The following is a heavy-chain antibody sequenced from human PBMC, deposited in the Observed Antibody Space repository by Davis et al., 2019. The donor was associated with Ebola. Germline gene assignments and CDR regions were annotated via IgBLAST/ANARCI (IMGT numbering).Heavy chain of an antibody. CDR1: GGSFSGYY. CDR3: ARGFITMVRGVYRY. D-gene: IGHD3-10*01. V-gene: IGHV4-34*01. J-gene: IGHJ4*02. CDR2: INHSGST. Sequence: MPSETLSLTCAVYGGSFSGYYWSWIRQPPGKGLEWIGEINHSGSTNYNPSLKSRVTISVDTSKNQFSLKLSSVTAADTAVYYCARGFITMVRGVYRYWGQGTLVTVSS.